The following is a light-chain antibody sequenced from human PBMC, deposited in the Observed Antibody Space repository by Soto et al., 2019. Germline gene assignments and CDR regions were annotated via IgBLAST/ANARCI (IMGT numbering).Light chain of an antibody. CDR1: QNIRSN. J-gene: IGKJ1*01. Sequence: EIVMTQSPGTLSVSPGERATLTCRANQNIRSNLAWHQQKPGQAPKLLIYGASTRATGVPARFSGSGSGTEFTLTISSLQSEDFAVYYCQQYNNWPPWTFGQGTQVEIK. CDR3: QQYNNWPPWT. V-gene: IGKV3-15*01. CDR2: GAS.